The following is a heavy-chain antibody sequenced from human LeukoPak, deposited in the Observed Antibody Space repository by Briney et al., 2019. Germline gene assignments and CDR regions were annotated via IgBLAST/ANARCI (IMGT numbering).Heavy chain of an antibody. J-gene: IGHJ4*02. V-gene: IGHV1-2*02. CDR1: GYTFTGYY. CDR2: INPNSGGT. Sequence: GASVKVSCKASGYTFTGYYMHWVRQAPGQGLEWMGWINPNSGGTNYAQKFQGRVTMTRDMSSTTVYMELISLRSEDTAVYYCTRQSDLGSSGAYWGQGTPVTVSS. CDR3: TRQSDLGSSGAY. D-gene: IGHD3-10*01.